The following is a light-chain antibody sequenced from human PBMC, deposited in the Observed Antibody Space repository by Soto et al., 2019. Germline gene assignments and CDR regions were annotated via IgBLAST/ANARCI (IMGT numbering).Light chain of an antibody. Sequence: QSALTQPPSASGSPGQSVTISCTGTSSDVGGYNYVSWYQQHPGKAPKLMTYEVSKRPSGVPDRFSGSKSGNTASLAISGLQSEDEADYYCAAWDDSLNGVVFGGGTKVTVL. CDR1: SSDVGGYNY. V-gene: IGLV2-8*01. J-gene: IGLJ2*01. CDR3: AAWDDSLNGVV. CDR2: EVS.